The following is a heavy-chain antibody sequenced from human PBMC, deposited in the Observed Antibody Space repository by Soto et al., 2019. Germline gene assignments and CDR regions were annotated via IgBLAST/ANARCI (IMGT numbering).Heavy chain of an antibody. Sequence: XGSLRLSCVASGFSLANFPMNWVRQTPGKGLEWISYISPRGDNVYYAESVKGRFTISRDNARNSLFLQMNSLRDEDAALYYCAKGPRPKIGWPYYFDYWGQGVPVTVSS. CDR2: ISPRGDNV. V-gene: IGHV3-48*02. J-gene: IGHJ4*02. CDR3: AKGPRPKIGWPYYFDY. CDR1: GFSLANFP. D-gene: IGHD6-19*01.